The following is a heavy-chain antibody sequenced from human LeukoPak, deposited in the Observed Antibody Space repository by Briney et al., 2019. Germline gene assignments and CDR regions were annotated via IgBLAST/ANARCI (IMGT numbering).Heavy chain of an antibody. CDR3: ARGEYYYDSSGSDY. D-gene: IGHD3-22*01. V-gene: IGHV3-33*01. Sequence: GGTLRLSCAASGFTFSSYGMHWVRQAPGKGLEWVAVIWYDGSNKYYADSVKGRFTISRDNSKNTLYLQMNSLRAEDTAVYYCARGEYYYDSSGSDYWGQGTLVTVSS. J-gene: IGHJ4*02. CDR2: IWYDGSNK. CDR1: GFTFSSYG.